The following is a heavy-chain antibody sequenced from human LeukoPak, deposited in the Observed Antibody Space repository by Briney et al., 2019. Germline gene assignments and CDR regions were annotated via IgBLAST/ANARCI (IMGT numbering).Heavy chain of an antibody. CDR1: GGSISSSSYY. CDR3: ARDRKNWFDP. CDR2: IYYSGST. V-gene: IGHV4-39*07. Sequence: SETLSLTCTVSGGSISSSSYYWGWIRQPPGKGLEWIGSIYYSGSTYYNPSLKSRVTISVDTSKNQFSLKLSSVTAADTAVYYCARDRKNWFDPWGQGTLVTVSS. J-gene: IGHJ5*02.